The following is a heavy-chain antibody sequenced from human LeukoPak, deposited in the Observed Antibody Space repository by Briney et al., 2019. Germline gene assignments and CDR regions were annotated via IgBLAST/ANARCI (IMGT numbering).Heavy chain of an antibody. D-gene: IGHD6-19*01. J-gene: IGHJ4*02. CDR3: ARNLGSSGWYLPTDY. Sequence: GGSLRLSCAASGFTFSSYAMNWVRQAPGKGLEWVSSISSSSSYIYYADSVKGRFTISRDNAKNSLYLQMNSLRAEDTAVYYCARNLGSSGWYLPTDYWGQGTLVTVSS. CDR1: GFTFSSYA. V-gene: IGHV3-21*01. CDR2: ISSSSSYI.